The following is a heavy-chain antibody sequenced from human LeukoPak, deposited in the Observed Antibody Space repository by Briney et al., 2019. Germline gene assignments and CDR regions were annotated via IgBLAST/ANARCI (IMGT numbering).Heavy chain of an antibody. CDR2: IHYNGST. CDR1: SDSISSYY. CDR3: ARETSLAGFASGLGFNY. Sequence: SETLSLTCTVSSDSISSYYCSWIRQTSGKGLEWIGYIHYNGSTNYNPSLKSRVTISIDTSKNQFSLKLTSVTAADTATYYCARETSLAGFASGLGFNYWGQGILVSVSS. J-gene: IGHJ4*01. D-gene: IGHD6-19*01. V-gene: IGHV4-59*01.